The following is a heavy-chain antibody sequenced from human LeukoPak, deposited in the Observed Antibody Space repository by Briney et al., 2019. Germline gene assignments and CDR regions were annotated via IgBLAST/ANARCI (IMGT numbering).Heavy chain of an antibody. D-gene: IGHD3-3*01. V-gene: IGHV1-2*02. J-gene: IGHJ1*01. CDR2: INPNSGGT. CDR3: ARDPSLRFTIFGVVTGPFQH. CDR1: GYTFTGYY. Sequence: EASVKLSCKASGYTFTGYYMHWVRQAPGQGLEWMGWINPNSGGTNYAQKFQGRVTMTRDTSISTAYMELSRLRSDDTAVYYCARDPSLRFTIFGVVTGPFQHWGQGTLVTVSS.